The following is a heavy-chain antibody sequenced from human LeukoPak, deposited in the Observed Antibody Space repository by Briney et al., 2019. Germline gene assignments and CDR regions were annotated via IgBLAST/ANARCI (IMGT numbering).Heavy chain of an antibody. CDR3: ARVGIAVAGTAFDY. D-gene: IGHD6-19*01. Sequence: PGGSLRLSCAASGFTFSSYEMNWVRQAPGKGLEWVSYISSSGSTIYYADSVKGRFTISRDNAKNSLYLQMNSLRAEDTAVYYCARVGIAVAGTAFDYWGQGTLVTVSS. V-gene: IGHV3-48*03. CDR1: GFTFSSYE. J-gene: IGHJ4*02. CDR2: ISSSGSTI.